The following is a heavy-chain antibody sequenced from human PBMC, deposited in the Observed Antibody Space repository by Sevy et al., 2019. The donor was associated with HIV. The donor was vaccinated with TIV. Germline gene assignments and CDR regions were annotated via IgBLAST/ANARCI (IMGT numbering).Heavy chain of an antibody. CDR3: AKDVVVLVGDAFDI. D-gene: IGHD2-8*02. CDR1: GFTFSSYA. CDR2: IIGSGGDT. Sequence: GGSLRLSCAASGFTFSSYAMSWVRQAPGKGLEWVSAIIGSGGDTYYAHSVKGRFTISRDNSKNTLYLQMNSLSADDTAVYYCAKDVVVLVGDAFDIWGQGTMVTVSS. J-gene: IGHJ3*02. V-gene: IGHV3-23*01.